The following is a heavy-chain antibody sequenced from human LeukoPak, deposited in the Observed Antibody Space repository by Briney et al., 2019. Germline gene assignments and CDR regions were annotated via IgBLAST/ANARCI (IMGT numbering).Heavy chain of an antibody. CDR2: ISGSGGST. J-gene: IGHJ4*02. CDR3: AKHYSSSWYSDY. Sequence: GGTLRLSCAASGFTFSSYAMSWVRQAPGKGLEWVSAISGSGGSTYYADSVKGRFTISRDNSKNTLYLQMNSLRAEDTAVYYCAKHYSSSWYSDYWGQGPWSPSPQ. CDR1: GFTFSSYA. D-gene: IGHD6-13*01. V-gene: IGHV3-23*01.